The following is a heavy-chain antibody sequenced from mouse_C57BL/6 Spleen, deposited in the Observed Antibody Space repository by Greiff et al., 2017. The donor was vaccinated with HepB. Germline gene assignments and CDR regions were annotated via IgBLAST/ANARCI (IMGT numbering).Heavy chain of an antibody. CDR3: ARGGGYDGYFDV. CDR2: INPYNGGT. CDR1: GYTFTDYY. V-gene: IGHV1-19*01. J-gene: IGHJ1*03. D-gene: IGHD2-2*01. Sequence: EVQLQQSGPVLVKPGASVKMSCKASGYTFTDYYMNWVKQSHGKSLEWIGVINPYNGGTSYNQKFKGKATLTVDKSSSTAYMELNSLTSEDSAVYYCARGGGYDGYFDVWGTGTTVTVSS.